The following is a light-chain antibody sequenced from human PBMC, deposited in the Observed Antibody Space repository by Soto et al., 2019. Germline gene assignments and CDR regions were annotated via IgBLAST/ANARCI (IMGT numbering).Light chain of an antibody. V-gene: IGKV3-20*01. CDR2: GAS. J-gene: IGKJ3*01. CDR3: QHFGTSPPFT. CDR1: RSISSNY. Sequence: EIVLTQSPGTLSLSPGERATLSCRTSRSISSNYMVWYQQKAGQAPRLLIHGASRRATGIPDRFTGSGSGTDFTLTISRLEPEDFAVYYCQHFGTSPPFTFGPGTKVDIK.